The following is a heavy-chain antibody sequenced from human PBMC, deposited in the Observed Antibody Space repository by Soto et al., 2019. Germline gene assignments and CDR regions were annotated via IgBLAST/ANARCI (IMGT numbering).Heavy chain of an antibody. CDR3: AIFFFTVSSPRAFDY. D-gene: IGHD4-17*01. CDR2: ISGSGGST. J-gene: IGHJ4*02. Sequence: GGSLRLSCAASGFTFSSYAMSWVRQAPGKGLEWVSAISGSGGSTYYADSVKGRFTISRDNSKNTLYLQMNSLRAEDTAVYYCAIFFFTVSSPRAFDYWGQGTLVTVSS. CDR1: GFTFSSYA. V-gene: IGHV3-23*01.